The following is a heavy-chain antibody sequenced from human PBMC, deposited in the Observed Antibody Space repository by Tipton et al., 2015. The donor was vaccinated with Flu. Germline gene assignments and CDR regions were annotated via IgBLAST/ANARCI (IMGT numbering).Heavy chain of an antibody. J-gene: IGHJ4*02. CDR2: IYPSGTT. D-gene: IGHD3-10*02. CDR1: GGSISSSSYF. V-gene: IGHV4-39*01. Sequence: TLSLTCTDSGGSISSSSYFCAWIRQPPGKRLELIGSIYPSGTTYYNPSLKSRVTISVDTSKGQFSLKLRSVTAADTAVYYCARLSYYDVDLKNFYFDYWGQGALVTVSS. CDR3: ARLSYYDVDLKNFYFDY.